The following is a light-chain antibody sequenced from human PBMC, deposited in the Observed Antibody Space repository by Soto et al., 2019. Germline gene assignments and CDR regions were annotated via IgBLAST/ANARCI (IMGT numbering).Light chain of an antibody. J-gene: IGKJ1*01. Sequence: EIVMTQSPATLSVSPGERATLSCRASQSVSSNLAWYQQKPGQAPRLLIYGAPTRATGIPARFSGSGSGTEFTLTISSLQSEDFAVYYCQQYNNWPPWTFGQGPKVDIK. CDR3: QQYNNWPPWT. CDR1: QSVSSN. V-gene: IGKV3-15*01. CDR2: GAP.